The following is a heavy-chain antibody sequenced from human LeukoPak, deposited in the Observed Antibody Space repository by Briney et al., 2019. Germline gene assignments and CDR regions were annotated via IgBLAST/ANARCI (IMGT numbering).Heavy chain of an antibody. D-gene: IGHD3-22*01. CDR3: ARDLHYYDSH. CDR2: IIPIFGTA. V-gene: IGHV1-69*05. J-gene: IGHJ4*02. Sequence: SSVKVSCNGSGGTFSSYAISWVRKSPGQGLEWMGGIIPIFGTANYAQKCQGRVTITRDTSASTAYMELSSLRSEDTAVYYCARDLHYYDSHWGQGTLVTVSS. CDR1: GGTFSSYA.